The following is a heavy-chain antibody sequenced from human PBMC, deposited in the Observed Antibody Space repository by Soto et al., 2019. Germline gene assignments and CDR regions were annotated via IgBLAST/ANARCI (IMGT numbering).Heavy chain of an antibody. V-gene: IGHV1-18*01. J-gene: IGHJ4*02. Sequence: QVQLVQSGAEVKKPGASVKVSCKASGYTFISHGISWVRQAPGQGLEWMGWISAYNGDTNSAEKVQDRVTMTTDTSTSTVYMELRSLRSDDTAVYYCARDRGWYGCDSWCQGTVVTVSS. CDR2: ISAYNGDT. CDR3: ARDRGWYGCDS. D-gene: IGHD2-15*01. CDR1: GYTFISHG.